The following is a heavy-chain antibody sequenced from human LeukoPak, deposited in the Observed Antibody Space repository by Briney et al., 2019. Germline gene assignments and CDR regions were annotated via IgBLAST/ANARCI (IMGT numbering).Heavy chain of an antibody. V-gene: IGHV4-39*07. CDR2: IFYSGST. Sequence: TSETLSLTCTVSGGSISTSNYYWGWIRQPPGKGLEWIGNIFYSGSTYYSPSLRSRVTISLDTSRNQFSLKLNSVTAADTAVYYCARFPYGDFEGSAFDIWGQGTMVTVSS. CDR1: GGSISTSNYY. J-gene: IGHJ3*02. D-gene: IGHD4-17*01. CDR3: ARFPYGDFEGSAFDI.